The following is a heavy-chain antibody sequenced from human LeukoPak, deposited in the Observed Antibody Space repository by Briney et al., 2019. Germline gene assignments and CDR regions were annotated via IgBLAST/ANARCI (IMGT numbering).Heavy chain of an antibody. Sequence: SETLSLTCAVYGGSFSDYFWSWIRQPPGKGQEWIGEINHSGSTNYNPSLKSRVTISVDTSKNQFSLKLSSVTAVDTAVYYCARSESGSYHFDYWGQGTLVTVSS. CDR2: INHSGST. V-gene: IGHV4-34*01. CDR3: ARSESGSYHFDY. J-gene: IGHJ4*02. CDR1: GGSFSDYF. D-gene: IGHD1-26*01.